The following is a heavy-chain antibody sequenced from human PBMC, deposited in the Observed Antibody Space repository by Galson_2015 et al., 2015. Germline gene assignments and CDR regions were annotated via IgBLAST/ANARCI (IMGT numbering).Heavy chain of an antibody. D-gene: IGHD6-19*01. CDR3: ATSPGTTVAGTGYFNY. CDR1: GFTFDTYG. J-gene: IGHJ4*02. Sequence: SLRLSCAASGFTFDTYGMHWARQAPGKGLEWVALISHDGSTKYYEDSVKGRFTISRDNSKNTLSLQMNSLRAEDTAVYYCATSPGTTVAGTGYFNYWGQGTLVTVSS. V-gene: IGHV3-30*03. CDR2: ISHDGSTK.